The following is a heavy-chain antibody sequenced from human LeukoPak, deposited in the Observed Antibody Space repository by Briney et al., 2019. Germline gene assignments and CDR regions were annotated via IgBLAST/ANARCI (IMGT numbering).Heavy chain of an antibody. V-gene: IGHV4-59*11. CDR2: IYSNGSV. CDR1: SASITGLY. Sequence: PSETLSLTCTVSSASITGLYWSWIWQPPGERLEWIGYIYSNGSVNYNPSLKSRVTLSVDTSKNQFSLKVSSVTAADTAVYYCARNSGAFDYWGRGTLVTVSS. J-gene: IGHJ4*02. D-gene: IGHD6-19*01. CDR3: ARNSGAFDY.